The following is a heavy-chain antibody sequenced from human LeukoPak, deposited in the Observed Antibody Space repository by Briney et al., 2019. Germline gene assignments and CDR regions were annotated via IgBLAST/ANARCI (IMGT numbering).Heavy chain of an antibody. CDR1: GDSVRTYD. V-gene: IGHV4-4*07. CDR3: MRDFQRRLPSV. CDR2: FQTSGKT. J-gene: IGHJ2*01. D-gene: IGHD2-15*01. Sequence: SETLSLTCTISGDSVRTYDWSWVRQPAGKGLEWIGRFQTSGKTKYNPPLKSRVTMSIDTSKNQFSVKLTSVTAADSAIYYCMRDFQRRLPSVWGRGTLVTVSS.